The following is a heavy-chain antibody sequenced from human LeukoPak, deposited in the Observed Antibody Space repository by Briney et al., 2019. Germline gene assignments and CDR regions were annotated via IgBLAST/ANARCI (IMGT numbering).Heavy chain of an antibody. J-gene: IGHJ4*02. V-gene: IGHV3-7*01. D-gene: IGHD2-2*03. Sequence: GGSLRLSRAASGVIFNQYWMSWVRQAPGRGLEWVANIDQDGSEKHYVDSVKGRFTISRDNARNSLFLQMNSLRAEDTAVYYCARGRFSYDNTGYSSFYYWGQGTLVTVSS. CDR1: GVIFNQYW. CDR3: ARGRFSYDNTGYSSFYY. CDR2: IDQDGSEK.